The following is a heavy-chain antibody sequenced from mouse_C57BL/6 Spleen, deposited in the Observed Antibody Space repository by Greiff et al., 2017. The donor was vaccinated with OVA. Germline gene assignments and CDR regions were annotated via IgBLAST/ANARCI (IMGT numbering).Heavy chain of an antibody. J-gene: IGHJ4*01. CDR2: IDPSDSYT. CDR3: ARRSRGAGLDY. V-gene: IGHV1-69*01. Sequence: QVQLQQPGAELVMPGASVKLSCKASGYTFTSYWMHWVKQRPGQGLEWIGEIDPSDSYTNYNQKFKGKSTLTVDKSSSTAYMQLSSLTSEDSAVYYCARRSRGAGLDYWGQGTSVTVSS. CDR1: GYTFTSYW.